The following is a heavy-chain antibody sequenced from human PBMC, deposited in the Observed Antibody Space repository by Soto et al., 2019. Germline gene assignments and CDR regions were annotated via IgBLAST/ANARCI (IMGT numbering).Heavy chain of an antibody. J-gene: IGHJ4*02. CDR2: IIPILGIA. V-gene: IGHV1-69*02. CDR3: TGRYGDRDY. D-gene: IGHD4-17*01. CDR1: GGTFSSYT. Sequence: QVQLVQSGAEVKKPGSSVKVSCKASGGTFSSYTISWVRQAPGQGLEWMGRIIPILGIANYAQKFQGRVTITEDKSTSKAYMELSSLRSEDTAVYYCTGRYGDRDYWGQGTLVTVSS.